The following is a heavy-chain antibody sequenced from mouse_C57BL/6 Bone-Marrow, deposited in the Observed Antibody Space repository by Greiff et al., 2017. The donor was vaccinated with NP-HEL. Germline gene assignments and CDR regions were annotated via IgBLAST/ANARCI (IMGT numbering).Heavy chain of an antibody. D-gene: IGHD1-1*01. CDR2: IDPENGDT. CDR1: GFNIKDDY. Sequence: DVKLVESGAELVRPGASVKLSCTVSGFNIKDDYMHWVKQRPEQGLEWIGWIDPENGDTEYASKFQGKATITADTSSNTAYLQLSSLTSEDTAVYYCTTGGSSSYAMDYWGQGTSVTVSS. J-gene: IGHJ4*01. V-gene: IGHV14-4*01. CDR3: TTGGSSSYAMDY.